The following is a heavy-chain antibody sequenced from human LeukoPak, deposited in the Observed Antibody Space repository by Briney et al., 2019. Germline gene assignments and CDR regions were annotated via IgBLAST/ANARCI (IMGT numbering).Heavy chain of an antibody. D-gene: IGHD3-10*01. CDR3: VRGRGSYGWFDP. J-gene: IGHJ5*02. V-gene: IGHV3-74*01. CDR1: GFTSSSYW. Sequence: GSLRLSCAASGFTSSSYWVHWVRQVPGKGLVWVSRISGDGTVRNYADSVKGRFTISRDDAKNTVDLQMNSLRGEDTAVYYCVRGRGSYGWFDPWGQGTLVTVSS. CDR2: ISGDGTVR.